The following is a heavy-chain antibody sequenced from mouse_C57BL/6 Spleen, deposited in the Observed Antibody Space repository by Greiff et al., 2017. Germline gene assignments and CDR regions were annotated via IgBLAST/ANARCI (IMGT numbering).Heavy chain of an antibody. CDR3: ARADYYGGYYFDY. Sequence: EVQLQQSGPELVKPGASVKIPCKASGYTFTDYYMNWVKQSHGKSLEWIGDINPNNGGTRYNQKFKGEATLPVDKSSSTAYMELRSLTSADSAVYYGARADYYGGYYFDYWGQGTTLTVSS. CDR1: GYTFTDYY. D-gene: IGHD1-1*01. CDR2: INPNNGGT. J-gene: IGHJ2*01. V-gene: IGHV1-26*01.